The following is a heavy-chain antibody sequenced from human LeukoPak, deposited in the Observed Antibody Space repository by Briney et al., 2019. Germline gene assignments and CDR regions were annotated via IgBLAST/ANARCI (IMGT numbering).Heavy chain of an antibody. D-gene: IGHD3-10*01. J-gene: IGHJ6*03. Sequence: SETLSLTCTVSGGSISSGSYYWSWIRQPAGKGLEWIGRIYTSGSTNYNPSLKSRVTISVDTSKNQFSLKLSSVTAADTAVYYCAREGMVRGDWKTPKLTTYYYYMDVWGKGTTVTISS. CDR1: GGSISSGSYY. CDR2: IYTSGST. CDR3: AREGMVRGDWKTPKLTTYYYYMDV. V-gene: IGHV4-61*02.